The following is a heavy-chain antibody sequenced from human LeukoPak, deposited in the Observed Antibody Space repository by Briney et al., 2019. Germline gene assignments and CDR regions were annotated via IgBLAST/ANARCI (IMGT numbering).Heavy chain of an antibody. V-gene: IGHV1-2*02. CDR2: INGNSGDT. CDR3: AREISGYSDY. CDR1: GYTFTGYY. Sequence: PGSSVKVSCKASGYTFTGYYMHWVRQAPGQGLEWMGWINGNSGDTKYAQKFQGRVTMTRDTYISTAYMELSRLRSDDTAMYYCAREISGYSDYWGQGTLVTVSS. J-gene: IGHJ4*02. D-gene: IGHD3-22*01.